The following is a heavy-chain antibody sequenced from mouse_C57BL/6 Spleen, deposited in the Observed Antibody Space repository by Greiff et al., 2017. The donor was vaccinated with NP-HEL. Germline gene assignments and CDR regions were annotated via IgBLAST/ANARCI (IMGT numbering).Heavy chain of an antibody. Sequence: EVKLVESGPELVKPGASVKISCKASGYSFTDYNMNWVKQSNGKSLEWIGVINPNYGTTSYNQKFKGKATLTVDQSSSTAYMQLNSLTSEDSAVYYCARGEGLNYAMDYWGQGTSVTVSS. D-gene: IGHD1-3*01. CDR3: ARGEGLNYAMDY. CDR2: INPNYGTT. V-gene: IGHV1-39*01. CDR1: GYSFTDYN. J-gene: IGHJ4*01.